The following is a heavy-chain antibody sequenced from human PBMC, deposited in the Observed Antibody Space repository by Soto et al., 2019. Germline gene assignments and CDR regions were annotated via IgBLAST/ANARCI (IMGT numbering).Heavy chain of an antibody. CDR2: IIPIFGTA. Sequence: SVEVCCKASGGTYSSYAISWVRQANEQGLEWMGGIIPIFGTANYAQKFQGRVTITADESTSTAYMELSSLRSEDTAVYYCARDLRSGYDDSSYYYYGMDVWGQGTTVTVSS. CDR3: ARDLRSGYDDSSYYYYGMDV. V-gene: IGHV1-69*13. D-gene: IGHD5-12*01. J-gene: IGHJ6*02. CDR1: GGTYSSYA.